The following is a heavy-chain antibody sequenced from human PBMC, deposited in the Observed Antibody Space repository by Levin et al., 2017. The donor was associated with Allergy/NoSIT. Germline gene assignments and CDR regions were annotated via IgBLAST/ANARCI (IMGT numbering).Heavy chain of an antibody. J-gene: IGHJ3*02. CDR2: ISGSGGTT. D-gene: IGHD1-26*01. Sequence: GESLKISCAASGFDFIYYGMSWVRQAPGKGLEWVSGISGSGGTTYYADSVKGRFAISRDNSKNTLYLQMNSLRVEDTALYYCAKDPSGSYEAFDIWGQGTMVTVSS. V-gene: IGHV3-23*01. CDR1: GFDFIYYG. CDR3: AKDPSGSYEAFDI.